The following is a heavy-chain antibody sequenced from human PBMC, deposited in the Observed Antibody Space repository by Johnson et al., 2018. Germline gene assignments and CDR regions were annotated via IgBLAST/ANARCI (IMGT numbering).Heavy chain of an antibody. CDR3: AKDHQAPTGTTGRYYYYYGMDV. Sequence: EVQLLESGGGLVQPGGSLRLSCAASGFTFSSYAMSWVRQAPGKGLEWVSAISGSGGSTYYADSVKGRFTISRDNSKNTLYLQMNSLRAEDTAVYYCAKDHQAPTGTTGRYYYYYGMDVWGQGTTVTVSS. J-gene: IGHJ6*02. D-gene: IGHD1-7*01. V-gene: IGHV3-23*01. CDR2: ISGSGGST. CDR1: GFTFSSYA.